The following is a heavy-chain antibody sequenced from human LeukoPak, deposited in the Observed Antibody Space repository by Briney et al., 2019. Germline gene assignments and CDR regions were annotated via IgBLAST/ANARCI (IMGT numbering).Heavy chain of an antibody. Sequence: PGRSLRLSCAASGFPFSSYGMHWVRQAPGKGLEWVAVIWYDGSKKYYGDSVKGRFTISRDNSKNTLYLQMNSLRAEDTAVYYCARDWDYWGQGTLVTVSS. CDR3: ARDWDY. CDR2: IWYDGSKK. V-gene: IGHV3-33*01. J-gene: IGHJ4*02. CDR1: GFPFSSYG.